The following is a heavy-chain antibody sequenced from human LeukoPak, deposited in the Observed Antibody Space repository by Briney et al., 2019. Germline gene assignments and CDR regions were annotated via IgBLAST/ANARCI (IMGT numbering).Heavy chain of an antibody. Sequence: SETLSLTCAVYGGSFSGYYWSWIRQPPGKGLEWIGEINHSGSTNYNPSLKSRVTISVDTSKNQFSLKLSSVTAADTAVYYCARGKAWGSSPYYFDYWGQGTLVTVSS. V-gene: IGHV4-34*01. CDR2: INHSGST. J-gene: IGHJ4*02. D-gene: IGHD3-16*01. CDR3: ARGKAWGSSPYYFDY. CDR1: GGSFSGYY.